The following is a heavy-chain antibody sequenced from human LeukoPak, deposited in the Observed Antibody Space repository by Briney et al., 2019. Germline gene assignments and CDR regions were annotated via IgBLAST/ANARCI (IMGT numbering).Heavy chain of an antibody. CDR2: FDPEDGEA. J-gene: IGHJ4*02. Sequence: ASVKVSRKVSGYTLSEIFMHWVRQAPGKGLEWMGGFDPEDGEAIYAQDFQVRVTMTKDTSTDTAYMELSSLRSEDTSLYYCTTDILDYCDTASCHKGNSWGQGTLVIVSS. CDR3: TTDILDYCDTASCHKGNS. D-gene: IGHD2-2*02. V-gene: IGHV1-24*01. CDR1: GYTLSEIF.